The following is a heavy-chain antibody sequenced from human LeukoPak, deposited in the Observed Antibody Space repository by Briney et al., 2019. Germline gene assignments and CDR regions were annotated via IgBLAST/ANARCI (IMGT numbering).Heavy chain of an antibody. V-gene: IGHV3-11*01. CDR2: ISSSGSTI. CDR3: AKDLADYGDYYFDY. D-gene: IGHD4-17*01. Sequence: GGSLRLSCAASGFTFSDYYMSWIRQAPGKGLEWVSYISSSGSTIYYADSVKGRFTISRDNSKNTLYLQMNSLRAEDTAVYYCAKDLADYGDYYFDYWGQGTLVTVSS. J-gene: IGHJ4*02. CDR1: GFTFSDYY.